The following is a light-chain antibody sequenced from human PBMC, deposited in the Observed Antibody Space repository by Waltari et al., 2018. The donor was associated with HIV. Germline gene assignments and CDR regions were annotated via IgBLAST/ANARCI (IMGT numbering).Light chain of an antibody. CDR3: QSYDSNLSGV. Sequence: SVLTQPPSVSGAPGQRVTISCTGSSPNIGAGYDVHWYQQFPGTAPKLLIYGNSNRPSGVPDRFSGSKSGTSASLAITGLQAEDEADYYCQSYDSNLSGVFGGGTKLTVL. J-gene: IGLJ2*01. CDR2: GNS. V-gene: IGLV1-40*01. CDR1: SPNIGAGYD.